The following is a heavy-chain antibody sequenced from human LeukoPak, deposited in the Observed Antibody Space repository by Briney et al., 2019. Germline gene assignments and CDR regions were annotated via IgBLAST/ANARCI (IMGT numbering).Heavy chain of an antibody. V-gene: IGHV4-59*01. CDR2: IYYSGST. Sequence: SETLSLTCTVSGGSISGYYRSWIRQPPGKGLEWIGYIYYSGSTNYNPSLKSRVTISVDTSKNQFSLKLSSVTAADTAVYYCARMTTVIYYFDYWGQGTLVTVSS. D-gene: IGHD4-11*01. J-gene: IGHJ4*02. CDR3: ARMTTVIYYFDY. CDR1: GGSISGYY.